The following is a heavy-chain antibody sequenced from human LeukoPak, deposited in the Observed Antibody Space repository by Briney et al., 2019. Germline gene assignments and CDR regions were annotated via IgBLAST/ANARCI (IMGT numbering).Heavy chain of an antibody. D-gene: IGHD3-22*01. CDR1: GFTFSSYG. J-gene: IGHJ4*02. CDR3: ARVDSSGYYNTVIDY. Sequence: GGSLRLSCAASGFTFSSYGMHWVRQAPGKGLEWVAIIRYDGSNKYYADSVKGRFTISRDNSKNTLYLQMNSLRAEDTAVYYCARVDSSGYYNTVIDYWGQGTLVTVSS. V-gene: IGHV3-30*02. CDR2: IRYDGSNK.